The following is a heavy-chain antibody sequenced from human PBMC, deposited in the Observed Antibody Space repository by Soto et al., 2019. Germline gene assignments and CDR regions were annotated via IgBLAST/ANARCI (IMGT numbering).Heavy chain of an antibody. CDR2: INPANGNT. V-gene: IGHV1-3*01. CDR1: GFTFSDTL. J-gene: IGHJ3*01. Sequence: QVQLVQSGAEVKKPGASVKISCQASGFTFSDTLINWVRQGPGQRREWMGWINPANGNTRYSESLQGRVSIPSLSSASTVYVELSDLTSEDTAVYSCAGDLLNVGPRANDAFDVWGQGTVITVSS. D-gene: IGHD1-26*01. CDR3: AGDLLNVGPRANDAFDV.